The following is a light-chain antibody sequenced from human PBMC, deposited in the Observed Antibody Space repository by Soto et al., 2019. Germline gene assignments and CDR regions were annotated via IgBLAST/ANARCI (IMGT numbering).Light chain of an antibody. CDR3: QQYDNLPLT. CDR2: AAS. J-gene: IGKJ5*01. CDR1: QSISSY. Sequence: DIQMTQSPSSLSASVGDRFTITCRASQSISSYVNWYQQKPGKAPKLLIYAASSLQSGVPSRFSGSGSGTDFTLTISSLQPEDFATYYCQQYDNLPLTFGQGTRLEIK. V-gene: IGKV1-39*01.